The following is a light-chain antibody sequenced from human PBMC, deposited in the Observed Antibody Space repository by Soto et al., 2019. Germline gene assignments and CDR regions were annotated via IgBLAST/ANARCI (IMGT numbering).Light chain of an antibody. J-gene: IGKJ3*01. CDR2: DAS. Sequence: EIVLTQSPATLSLSPGERATLSCRASQNVSTYLAWYQQKPGQAPRLLIYDASNRATGIPARFSGRGSGPDFTLTISRLEPDDFAVYYREQRTNWLTLGPGTKVYIK. V-gene: IGKV3-11*01. CDR3: EQRTNWLT. CDR1: QNVSTY.